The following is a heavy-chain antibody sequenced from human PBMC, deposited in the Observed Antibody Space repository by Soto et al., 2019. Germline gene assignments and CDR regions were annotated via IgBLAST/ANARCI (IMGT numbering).Heavy chain of an antibody. CDR2: ISYDGIKK. D-gene: IGHD3-16*01. J-gene: IGHJ4*02. V-gene: IGHV3-30*18. Sequence: QVQVVESGGGVVQPGRSLRLSCAASGFTFRDYGMHWVRQAPGKGLEWVALISYDGIKKYYADSVKGRFTISRDNSKNTLYLQMNSLRVEDTAVYYCTKDQGGFDSWGQGTLVTVSS. CDR1: GFTFRDYG. CDR3: TKDQGGFDS.